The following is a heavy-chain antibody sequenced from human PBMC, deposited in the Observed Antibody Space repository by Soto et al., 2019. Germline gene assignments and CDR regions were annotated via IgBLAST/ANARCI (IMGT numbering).Heavy chain of an antibody. V-gene: IGHV3-30-3*01. Sequence: GGSLRLSCAASGFTFSSYAMHWVRQAPGKGLEWVAVISYDGSNKYYADSVKGRFTISRDNSKNTLYLQMNSLRAEDTAVYYCARDPSTYSSSWPNYYYYGMDVWGQGTTVTVSS. J-gene: IGHJ6*02. CDR3: ARDPSTYSSSWPNYYYYGMDV. CDR1: GFTFSSYA. D-gene: IGHD6-13*01. CDR2: ISYDGSNK.